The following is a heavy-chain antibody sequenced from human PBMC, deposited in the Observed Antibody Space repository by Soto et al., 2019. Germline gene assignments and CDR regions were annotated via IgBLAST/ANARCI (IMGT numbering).Heavy chain of an antibody. Sequence: QVQLVQSGAEVKKTGSSVKVSCKASADTFNSYSLSWLRQAPGQRLEWMGGITPVFGTADYAQSFEDRLTITADDYTSTVYMELSSLRSDDTAVYYWARSLEGTTVTTWFDPWGQGALVTVSS. V-gene: IGHV1-69*01. CDR1: ADTFNSYS. CDR2: ITPVFGTA. D-gene: IGHD4-17*01. CDR3: ARSLEGTTVTTWFDP. J-gene: IGHJ5*02.